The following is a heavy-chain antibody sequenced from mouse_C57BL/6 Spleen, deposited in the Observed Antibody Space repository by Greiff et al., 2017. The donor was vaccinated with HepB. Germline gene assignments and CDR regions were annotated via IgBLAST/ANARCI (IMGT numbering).Heavy chain of an antibody. CDR2: IDPETGGT. Sequence: QFQLQQSGAELVRPGASVTLSCKASGYTFTDYEMHWVKQTPVHGLEWIGAIDPETGGTAYNQKFKGKAILTADKSSSTAYMELRSLTSEDSAVYYCTRDYPFAYWGQGTLVTVSA. V-gene: IGHV1-15*01. D-gene: IGHD1-1*02. J-gene: IGHJ3*01. CDR1: GYTFTDYE. CDR3: TRDYPFAY.